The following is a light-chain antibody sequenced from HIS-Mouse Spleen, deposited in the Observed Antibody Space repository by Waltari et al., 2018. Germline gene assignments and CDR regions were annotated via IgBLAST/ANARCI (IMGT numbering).Light chain of an antibody. J-gene: IGLJ1*01. CDR3: CSDAGSYTYV. Sequence: QSALTQPRSVSGSPGQSVTISCTGTSSDVGGYNYVSWYQQHPGKAPKLMIYDVSKRPSGVPVRFSGSKAGNTASLTISGLQAEDEADYYCCSDAGSYTYVFGTGTKVTVL. CDR1: SSDVGGYNY. V-gene: IGLV2-11*01. CDR2: DVS.